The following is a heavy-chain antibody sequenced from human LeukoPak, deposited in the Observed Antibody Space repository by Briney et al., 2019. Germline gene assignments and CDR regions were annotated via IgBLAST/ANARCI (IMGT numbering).Heavy chain of an antibody. CDR3: AKDVSRIWAVVVPAAIGYFDY. D-gene: IGHD2-2*01. Sequence: GGSLRLSCAASGFTFSSYAMSWVRQAPGKGLEWVSAISGSGGSTYYADSVKGRFTISRDNSKNTLYLQMNSLRAEDTAVYYCAKDVSRIWAVVVPAAIGYFDYWGQGTLVTVSS. V-gene: IGHV3-23*01. CDR1: GFTFSSYA. CDR2: ISGSGGST. J-gene: IGHJ4*02.